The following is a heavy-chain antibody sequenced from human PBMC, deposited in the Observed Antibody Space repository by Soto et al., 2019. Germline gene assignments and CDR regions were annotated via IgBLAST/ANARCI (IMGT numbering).Heavy chain of an antibody. CDR2: ISSSGSTI. D-gene: IGHD1-26*01. CDR3: ATGGSYYIL. Sequence: EVQLVESGGGLVQPGGSLRLSCAASGFTFSGYEMNWVRQAPGKGLEWVSYISSSGSTIYYADSVKGRFTISRDNAKNSLYLQRNSLRGEDTALYYCATGGSYYILWGQGTLVTVSS. CDR1: GFTFSGYE. V-gene: IGHV3-48*03. J-gene: IGHJ4*02.